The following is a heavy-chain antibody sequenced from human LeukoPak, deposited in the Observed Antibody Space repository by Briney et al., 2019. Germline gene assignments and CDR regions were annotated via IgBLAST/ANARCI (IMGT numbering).Heavy chain of an antibody. J-gene: IGHJ3*02. D-gene: IGHD3-22*01. CDR3: ARLYYYDSSGTNAFDI. CDR2: INPSGGST. V-gene: IGHV1-46*01. CDR1: GYTFTSYY. Sequence: VASVTVSCKASGYTFTSYYMHWVRQAPGQGLEWMGIINPSGGSTSYAQKFQGRVTMTRDTSTSTVYMELSSLRSEDTAVYYCARLYYYDSSGTNAFDIWGQGTMVTVSS.